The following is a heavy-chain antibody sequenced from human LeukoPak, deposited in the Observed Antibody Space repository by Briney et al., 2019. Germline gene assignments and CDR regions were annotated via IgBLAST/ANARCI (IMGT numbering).Heavy chain of an antibody. D-gene: IGHD3-22*01. J-gene: IGHJ1*01. Sequence: GGSLRLSCAASGFTISSYWMHWVRQAPGKGLVWVSRIKSDGRTNYADSVKGRFTISRDNAKNTVSLQMNSLRAEDTGVYYCARAPSEIGGYYPEYFRHWGQGTLVIVSS. CDR3: ARAPSEIGGYYPEYFRH. V-gene: IGHV3-74*01. CDR2: IKSDGRT. CDR1: GFTISSYW.